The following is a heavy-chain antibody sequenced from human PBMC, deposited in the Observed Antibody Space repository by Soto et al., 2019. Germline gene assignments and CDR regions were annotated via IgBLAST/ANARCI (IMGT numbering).Heavy chain of an antibody. CDR2: INQDGSEQ. J-gene: IGHJ4*02. Sequence: GSLRLSCAASGFTLSRSWMIWVRQAPGKGLEWVAKINQDGSEQYYVDSVKGRFSISRDNAKNSLYLQMNSVRAEDTAVYYCARGRYGDYWGQGILVTVSS. CDR3: ARGRYGDY. D-gene: IGHD3-9*01. CDR1: GFTLSRSW. V-gene: IGHV3-7*03.